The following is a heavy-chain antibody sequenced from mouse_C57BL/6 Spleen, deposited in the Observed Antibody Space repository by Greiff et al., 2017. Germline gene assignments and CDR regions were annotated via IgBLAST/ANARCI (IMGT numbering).Heavy chain of an antibody. D-gene: IGHD1-1*01. CDR3: ARGYYGSPYYYAMDY. CDR1: GYTFTSYW. Sequence: VQLQQPGTELVKPGASVKLSCKASGYTFTSYWMHWVKQRPGQGLEWIGNINPSNGGTDYNEKFKSKATLTVDKSSSTAYMQLSSLTSEDTAVYYCARGYYGSPYYYAMDYWGQGTSVTVSS. V-gene: IGHV1-53*01. CDR2: INPSNGGT. J-gene: IGHJ4*01.